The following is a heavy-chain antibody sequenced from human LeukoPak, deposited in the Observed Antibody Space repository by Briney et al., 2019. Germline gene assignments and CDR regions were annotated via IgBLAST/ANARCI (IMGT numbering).Heavy chain of an antibody. Sequence: PSETLSLTCTVSGGSIRSYYWSWIRQPPGKGLEWIGYIYYSGSTSYNPSLKSRVTISVDTSKNQFFLNLSSVTAADTAVYYCASPSLRGSNAFDIWGQGTMVTVPS. CDR1: GGSIRSYY. CDR3: ASPSLRGSNAFDI. CDR2: IYYSGST. J-gene: IGHJ3*02. D-gene: IGHD1-26*01. V-gene: IGHV4-59*01.